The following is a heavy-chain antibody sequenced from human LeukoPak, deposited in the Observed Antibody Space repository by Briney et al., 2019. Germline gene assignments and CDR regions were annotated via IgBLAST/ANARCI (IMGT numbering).Heavy chain of an antibody. V-gene: IGHV3-30-3*01. CDR1: GFTFSSYA. Sequence: GSLRLSCAASGFTFSSYAMHWVRQAPGKGLEWVAVISYDGSNKYYADSVKGRFTISRDNSKNTLYLQMNSLRAEDTAVYYCARDYCSSTSCYNGMDVWGQGTTVTVSS. CDR3: ARDYCSSTSCYNGMDV. CDR2: ISYDGSNK. J-gene: IGHJ6*02. D-gene: IGHD2-2*02.